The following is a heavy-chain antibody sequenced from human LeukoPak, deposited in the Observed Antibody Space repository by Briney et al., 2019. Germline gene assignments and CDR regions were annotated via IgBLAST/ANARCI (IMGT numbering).Heavy chain of an antibody. D-gene: IGHD3-22*01. CDR2: IRWNSGSI. Sequence: GRSLRLSCAASGFTFDDYAMHWVRHAPGKGLEWVSGIRWNSGSIGYADSVKGRFTISRDNAKNSLYLQMNSQRAEDTALYYCAKDIYYDSSGPLFDYWGQGTLVTVSS. V-gene: IGHV3-9*01. J-gene: IGHJ4*02. CDR1: GFTFDDYA. CDR3: AKDIYYDSSGPLFDY.